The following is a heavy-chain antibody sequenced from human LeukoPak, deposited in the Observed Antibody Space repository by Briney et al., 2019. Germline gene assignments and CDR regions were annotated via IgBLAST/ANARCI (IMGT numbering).Heavy chain of an antibody. J-gene: IGHJ4*02. CDR3: ARNHTHEGYGYYFDY. V-gene: IGHV4-39*01. CDR1: GGSISSSSYY. D-gene: IGHD4-17*01. Sequence: SETLSLTCTVSGGSISSSSYYWGWIRQPPGKGLEWIGSIYYSGSTSNNPSLKSRVTISVETSKNQFSLKPSSETAADTAFYYCARNHTHEGYGYYFDYWGQGTLVTVSS. CDR2: IYYSGST.